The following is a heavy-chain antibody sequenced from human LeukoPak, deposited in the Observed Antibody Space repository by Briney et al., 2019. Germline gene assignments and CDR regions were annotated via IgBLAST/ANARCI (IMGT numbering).Heavy chain of an antibody. CDR2: ISSSSTI. V-gene: IGHV3-48*04. D-gene: IGHD3-22*01. CDR1: GFTFSSYS. Sequence: PGGSLRLSCAASGFTFSSYSMNWVRQAPGKGQEWVSYISSSSTIYYADSVKGRFTISRDNAKNSLYLQMNSLRAEDTAVYYCAREIGYYDSSGIDYWGQGTLVTVSS. J-gene: IGHJ4*02. CDR3: AREIGYYDSSGIDY.